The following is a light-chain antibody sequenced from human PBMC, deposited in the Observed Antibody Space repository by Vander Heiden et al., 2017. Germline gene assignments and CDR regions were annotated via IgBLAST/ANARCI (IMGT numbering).Light chain of an antibody. Sequence: SSDLTQPPSVSVSPGQTAQIPCSGDVLARQNAYWYQQKPGQAPLLLIYSDTKRPSGIPERFSGSISGTIVTLTISDVQAEDEADYYCQSADSSGTYSVVFGGGTQLTVL. J-gene: IGLJ2*01. CDR1: VLARQN. CDR3: QSADSSGTYSVV. CDR2: SDT. V-gene: IGLV3-25*03.